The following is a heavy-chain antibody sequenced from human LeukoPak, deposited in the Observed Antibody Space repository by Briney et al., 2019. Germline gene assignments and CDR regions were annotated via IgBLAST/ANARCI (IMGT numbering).Heavy chain of an antibody. CDR3: ARDRFDDSSGYYYHYYYYLDV. CDR2: IYYSGST. CDR1: GGSILSSNYY. J-gene: IGHJ6*03. Sequence: SETLSLTCTVYGGSILSSNYYWVWIRQPPGKRLEWVGSIYYSGSTHYNPSLKSRVTISVDTTKNSFSLKLGSVTAADTAVHYCARDRFDDSSGYYYHYYYYLDVWGKGTTVTVSS. V-gene: IGHV4-39*07. D-gene: IGHD3-22*01.